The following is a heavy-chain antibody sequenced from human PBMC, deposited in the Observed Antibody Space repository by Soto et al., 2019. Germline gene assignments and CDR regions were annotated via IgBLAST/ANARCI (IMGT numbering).Heavy chain of an antibody. V-gene: IGHV4-34*01. CDR2: INHSGST. CDR1: GGSFSGYY. Sequence: PSETLSLTCAVYGGSFSGYYWSWIRQPPGKGLEWIGEINHSGSTNYNPSLKSRVTISVDTSKNQFSLKLSSVTAADTAVYYCARQMRGATIPIYYYGMDVWGQGTTVTVSS. J-gene: IGHJ6*02. CDR3: ARQMRGATIPIYYYGMDV. D-gene: IGHD5-12*01.